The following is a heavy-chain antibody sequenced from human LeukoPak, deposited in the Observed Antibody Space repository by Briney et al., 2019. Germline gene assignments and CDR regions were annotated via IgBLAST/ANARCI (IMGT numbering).Heavy chain of an antibody. Sequence: SETLSLTCTVSGDSISSGGYYWTWIRQHPGKGLEWIGNIYYNVYTYYNPSLKSRVTISVESSKYQFSLKLSSATAADTAVYYCARETGISQNFDYWGQGTLVTVSS. CDR2: IYYNVYT. J-gene: IGHJ4*02. CDR1: GDSISSGGYY. CDR3: ARETGISQNFDY. V-gene: IGHV4-31*03.